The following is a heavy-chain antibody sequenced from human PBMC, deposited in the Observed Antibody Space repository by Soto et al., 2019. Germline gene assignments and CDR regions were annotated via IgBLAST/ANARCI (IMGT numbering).Heavy chain of an antibody. CDR3: ARDPGGPTYYYDSSAPGCTDV. CDR1: GFTFSSYE. CDR2: ISSSGSTI. D-gene: IGHD3-22*01. V-gene: IGHV3-48*03. J-gene: IGHJ6*01. Sequence: HPGGSLRLSCAASGFTFSSYEMNWVRQAPGKGLEWVSYISSSGSTIYYADSVKGRFTISRGNAKNSLYLQMNSLRAEDTAVYYCARDPGGPTYYYDSSAPGCTDVCGQRTTVTVCS.